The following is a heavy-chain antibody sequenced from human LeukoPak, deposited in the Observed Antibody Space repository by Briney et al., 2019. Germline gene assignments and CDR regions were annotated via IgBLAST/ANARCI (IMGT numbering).Heavy chain of an antibody. V-gene: IGHV1-69*05. Sequence: WASVKVSCKASGGSVNNFAINWVRQAPGQGLEWMGGFIAIYDTTNYALKFQGRVTITTDESTSTTYMELNSLRSDDTAVYYCARVSTTGAHDAFDIWGQGTLVTVSS. J-gene: IGHJ3*02. CDR2: FIAIYDTT. CDR3: ARVSTTGAHDAFDI. CDR1: GGSVNNFA. D-gene: IGHD1-1*01.